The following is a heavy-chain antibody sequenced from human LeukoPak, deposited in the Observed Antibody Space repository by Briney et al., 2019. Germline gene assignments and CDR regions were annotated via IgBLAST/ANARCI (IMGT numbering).Heavy chain of an antibody. J-gene: IGHJ6*03. CDR2: INAGNGNT. CDR1: GYTFTSYA. Sequence: APVKVSCKASGYTFTSYAMHWVRQAPGQRLEWMGWINAGNGNTKYSQKFQGRVTITRDTSASTAYMELSSLRAEDTAVYYCAKDPGMTMYYYYYMDVWGKGTTVTVSS. CDR3: AKDPGMTMYYYYYMDV. D-gene: IGHD1-1*01. V-gene: IGHV1-3*01.